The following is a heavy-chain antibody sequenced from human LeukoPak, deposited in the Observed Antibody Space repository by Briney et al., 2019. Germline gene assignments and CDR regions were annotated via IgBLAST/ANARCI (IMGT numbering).Heavy chain of an antibody. CDR3: ARGEGIQLWLRFDY. V-gene: IGHV4-34*01. CDR2: INHSGST. Sequence: PSETLSLTCAVYGGSFSGYYWSWIRQPPGKGLEWIGEINHSGSTNYNPSLKSRVTISVDTSKNQFSLKLSSVTAADMAVYYCARGEGIQLWLRFDYWGQGTLVTVSS. J-gene: IGHJ4*02. D-gene: IGHD5-18*01. CDR1: GGSFSGYY.